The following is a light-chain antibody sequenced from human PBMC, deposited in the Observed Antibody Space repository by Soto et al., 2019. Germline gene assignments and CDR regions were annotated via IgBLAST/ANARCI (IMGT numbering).Light chain of an antibody. CDR3: TSSSSSTSLYV. CDR2: QVT. V-gene: IGLV2-14*01. Sequence: QSALTQPASVSGSLGQSITISCTGTTRDIAGYNYISWYQQLPGKAPKLMIYQVTIRPSGISNRFSGSKSGNTASLTISGLQAEDEADDYCTSSSSSTSLYVFGTGTKVTVL. CDR1: TRDIAGYNY. J-gene: IGLJ1*01.